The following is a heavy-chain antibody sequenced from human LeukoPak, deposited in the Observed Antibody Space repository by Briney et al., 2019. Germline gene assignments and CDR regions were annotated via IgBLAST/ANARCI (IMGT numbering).Heavy chain of an antibody. J-gene: IGHJ4*02. CDR1: VGSFTSTNW. V-gene: IGHV4-4*02. CDR3: AREGASYRPIDS. Sequence: SRTLSLTRGVSVGSFTSTNWWTWIRQPPGKGLEWMGELLLDGRTNYTPSLKSRLTMSVDLSEHHISLKLTSVTAADTAVYYCAREGASYRPIDSTGEGKPVTASS. CDR2: LLLDGRT.